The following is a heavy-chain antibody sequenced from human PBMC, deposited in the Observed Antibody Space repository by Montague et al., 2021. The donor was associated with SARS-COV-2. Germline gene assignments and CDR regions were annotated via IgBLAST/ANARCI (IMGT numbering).Heavy chain of an antibody. D-gene: IGHD3-10*01. CDR2: SHYRFKWNN. CDR3: ARGLWFGELLYYYYYYGMDV. CDR1: GDSASIDSPT. J-gene: IGHJ6*02. Sequence: CAISGDSASIDSPTRNSERHSSALRFERLVRSHYRFKWNNDYAVSVKSRITINPDTSKNQFSLQLNSVTPEDTAVYYCARGLWFGELLYYYYYYGMDVWGQGTTVTVSS. V-gene: IGHV6-1*01.